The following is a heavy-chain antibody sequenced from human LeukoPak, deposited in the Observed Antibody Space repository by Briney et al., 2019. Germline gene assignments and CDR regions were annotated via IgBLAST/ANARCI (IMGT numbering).Heavy chain of an antibody. CDR2: ISYDGSNK. Sequence: GSLRLSCAASGFTFSSYAMHWVRQAPGKGLEWVAVISYDGSNKYYADSVKGRFTISRDNSKNTLYLQMNSLRAEDTALYYCARDPYDSSGYRTYYFDYWGQGTLVTVSS. CDR1: GFTFSSYA. CDR3: ARDPYDSSGYRTYYFDY. V-gene: IGHV3-30*04. J-gene: IGHJ4*02. D-gene: IGHD3-22*01.